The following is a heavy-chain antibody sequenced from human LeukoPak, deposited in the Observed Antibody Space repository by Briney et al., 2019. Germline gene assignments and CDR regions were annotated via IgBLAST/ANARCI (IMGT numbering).Heavy chain of an antibody. V-gene: IGHV4-59*01. CDR2: IHYSGST. D-gene: IGHD3-10*01. CDR3: ARFGPNAFDI. J-gene: IGHJ3*02. Sequence: SETLSLTCTVSGGSISSYYWSWIRQPPGKGLEWIGYIHYSGSTNYNPSLKSRVTISVDTSKNQFSLKLSSVTAADTAVYYCARFGPNAFDIWGQGTMVTVSS. CDR1: GGSISSYY.